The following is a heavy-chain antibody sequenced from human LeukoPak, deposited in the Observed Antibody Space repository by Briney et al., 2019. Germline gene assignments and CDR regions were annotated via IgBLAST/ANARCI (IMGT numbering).Heavy chain of an antibody. CDR1: GFTFSSYS. J-gene: IGHJ4*02. CDR2: ISSSSNTI. D-gene: IGHD4/OR15-4a*01. CDR3: ARVKYGGHLYYFDY. Sequence: GGSLRLSCAASGFTFSSYSMIWVRQAPGKGLEWVSYISSSSNTIYDADSVKGRFTISRDNAKNSLYLQMNSLRDEDTAVYYCARVKYGGHLYYFDYWGQGTLVTVSS. V-gene: IGHV3-48*02.